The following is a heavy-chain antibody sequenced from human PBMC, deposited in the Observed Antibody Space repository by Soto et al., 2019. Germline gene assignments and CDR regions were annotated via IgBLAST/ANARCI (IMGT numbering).Heavy chain of an antibody. Sequence: PGGSLRLSCAASGFTFSSYAMSWVRQAPGKGLEWVSAISGSGGSTYYADSVKGRFTISRDNSKNTLYLQMNSLRAEDTAVYYCAKGGDNDYGDYARRPEYFQHWGQGTLVTVSS. CDR3: AKGGDNDYGDYARRPEYFQH. J-gene: IGHJ1*01. CDR1: GFTFSSYA. D-gene: IGHD4-17*01. CDR2: ISGSGGST. V-gene: IGHV3-23*01.